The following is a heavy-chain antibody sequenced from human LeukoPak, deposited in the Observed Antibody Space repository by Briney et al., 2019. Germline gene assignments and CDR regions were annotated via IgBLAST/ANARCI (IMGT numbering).Heavy chain of an antibody. Sequence: SETLSLTCSVSGGSISRYYWSWIRQPAGKRLEWIGRIFGSGITNHNPSLQSRITMSLDTSKNQFSLKVRSVTAADTGVYYCARELRTIFGVSGGYYYYYMDVWGKGTTVTVSS. CDR3: ARELRTIFGVSGGYYYYYMDV. V-gene: IGHV4-4*07. CDR2: IFGSGIT. J-gene: IGHJ6*03. CDR1: GGSISRYY. D-gene: IGHD3-3*01.